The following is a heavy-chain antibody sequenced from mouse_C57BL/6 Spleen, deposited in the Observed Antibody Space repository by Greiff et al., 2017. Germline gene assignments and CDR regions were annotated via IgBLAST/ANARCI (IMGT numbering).Heavy chain of an antibody. CDR3: ARRRGSPSMDY. D-gene: IGHD1-1*01. V-gene: IGHV1-42*01. Sequence: VQLQQSGPELVKPGASVKISCKASGYSFTGYYMNWVKQSPEKSLEWIGEINPSTGGTTYNQKFKAKATLTVDKSSSTAYMQLKSLTSEDSAVYYCARRRGSPSMDYWGQGTSVTVSS. J-gene: IGHJ4*01. CDR1: GYSFTGYY. CDR2: INPSTGGT.